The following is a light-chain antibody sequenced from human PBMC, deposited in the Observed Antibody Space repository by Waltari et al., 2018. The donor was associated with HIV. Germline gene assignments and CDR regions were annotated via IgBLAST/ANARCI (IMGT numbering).Light chain of an antibody. J-gene: IGLJ3*02. Sequence: SAVTQPASVSGLPGQSITISCTGDDSDFALYNFVSWDQQHPGKLPRLIVYDVDSRASGISARFSGSKSGHTASLNISGLRAEDEADYYCASFTDDNTLLFGGGTKVTVL. CDR3: ASFTDDNTLL. CDR1: DSDFALYNF. CDR2: DVD. V-gene: IGLV2-14*03.